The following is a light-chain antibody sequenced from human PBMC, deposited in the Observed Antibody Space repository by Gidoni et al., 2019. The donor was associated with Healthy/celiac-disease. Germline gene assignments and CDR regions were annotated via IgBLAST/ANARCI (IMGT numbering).Light chain of an antibody. CDR2: EGS. V-gene: IGLV2-23*01. J-gene: IGLJ1*01. Sequence: QSALTQPASVSGSPGQSITISCTGTSSDVGSYNLVSWYQQHPDKAPKLMIYEGSKRPSGVSNRFSGSKSGNTASLTISGLQAEDEADYYGCSYAGSYYVFGTGTKVTVL. CDR1: SSDVGSYNL. CDR3: CSYAGSYYV.